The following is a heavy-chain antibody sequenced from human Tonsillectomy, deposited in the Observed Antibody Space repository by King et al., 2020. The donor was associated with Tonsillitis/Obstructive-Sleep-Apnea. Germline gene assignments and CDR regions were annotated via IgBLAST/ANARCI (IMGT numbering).Heavy chain of an antibody. J-gene: IGHJ4*02. V-gene: IGHV3-30*04. CDR2: ISYDESNK. Sequence: VQLVESGGGVVQPGRSLRLSCAASGFTFSSYAMHWVRQAPGKGLEWVAVISYDESNKYYADSVKGRFTISRDNSKNTLYLQMSSLRAEDTAVYYCARGWNSVVWYFDYWGQGTLVTVSS. CDR3: ARGWNSVVWYFDY. CDR1: GFTFSSYA. D-gene: IGHD1-7*01.